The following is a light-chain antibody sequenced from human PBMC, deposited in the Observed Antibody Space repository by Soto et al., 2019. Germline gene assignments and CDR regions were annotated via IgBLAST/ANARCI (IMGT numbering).Light chain of an antibody. V-gene: IGKV4-1*01. CDR1: QSVLNSSNNKNY. CDR3: QQYYSIPRT. J-gene: IGKJ1*01. CDR2: WAS. Sequence: DIVMTQFPDSLAVSLGERATINCKSSQSVLNSSNNKNYLAWYQQKPGQPPKLLIYWASTRESGVPDRFSGSGSGTDFTLTISSLQAEDVAVYYCQQYYSIPRTFGQGTKVEIK.